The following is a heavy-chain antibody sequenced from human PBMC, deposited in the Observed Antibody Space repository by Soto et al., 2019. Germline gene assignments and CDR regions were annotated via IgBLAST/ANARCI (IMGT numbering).Heavy chain of an antibody. Sequence: GGSLRLSCAASGFTFSNAWMNWVRQAPGKGLEWVGRIKSKTDGGTTDYAAPVKGRFTISRDDSKNTLYLQMNSLKTEDTAVYYCTTDFELWYYDSSGYHRYYFDYWGQGTLVTVSS. J-gene: IGHJ4*02. V-gene: IGHV3-15*07. CDR1: GFTFSNAW. CDR3: TTDFELWYYDSSGYHRYYFDY. CDR2: IKSKTDGGTT. D-gene: IGHD3-22*01.